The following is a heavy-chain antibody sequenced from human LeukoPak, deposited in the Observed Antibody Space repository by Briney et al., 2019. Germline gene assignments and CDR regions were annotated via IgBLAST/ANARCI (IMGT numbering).Heavy chain of an antibody. J-gene: IGHJ4*02. Sequence: VASVKVSCKASGYTFTSYGISWVRQAPGQGLEWMGWISAYNGNTNYAQKLQGRVTMTTDTSTSTAYMELSSLRSEDTAVYYCARDPKGDGYAPFFDYWGQGTLVTVSS. CDR1: GYTFTSYG. V-gene: IGHV1-18*01. CDR2: ISAYNGNT. D-gene: IGHD5-24*01. CDR3: ARDPKGDGYAPFFDY.